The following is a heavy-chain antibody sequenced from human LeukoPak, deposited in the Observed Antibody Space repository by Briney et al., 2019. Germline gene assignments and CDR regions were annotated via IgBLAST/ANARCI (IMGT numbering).Heavy chain of an antibody. CDR3: ARVKGSLWFGELFAAYY. D-gene: IGHD3-10*01. J-gene: IGHJ4*02. CDR1: GGTFSSYA. Sequence: SVKVSCKASGGTFSSYAISWVRPAPGQGLEWMGRIIPILGIANYAQKFQGRVTITADKSTSTAYMELRSLRSDDTAVYYCARVKGSLWFGELFAAYYWGQGTLVTVSS. CDR2: IIPILGIA. V-gene: IGHV1-69*04.